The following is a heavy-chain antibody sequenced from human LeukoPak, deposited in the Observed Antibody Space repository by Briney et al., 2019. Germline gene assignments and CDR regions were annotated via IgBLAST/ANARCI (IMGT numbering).Heavy chain of an antibody. V-gene: IGHV1-18*01. CDR3: ASVLYCGADCYSGRYFFDY. J-gene: IGHJ4*02. CDR2: ISTYNGNT. Sequence: GASVKVSCKASGYTFTNYGISWVRQAPGQGLEWMGWISTYNGNTNYAQKLQGRVTMTTDTSTSTAYMELRSLMSDDTAVYYCASVLYCGADCYSGRYFFDYWGQGTLVTVSS. CDR1: GYTFTNYG. D-gene: IGHD2-21*02.